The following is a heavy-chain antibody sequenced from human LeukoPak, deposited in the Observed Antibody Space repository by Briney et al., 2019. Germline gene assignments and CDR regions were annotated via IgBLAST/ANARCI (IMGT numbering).Heavy chain of an antibody. D-gene: IGHD1-1*01. Sequence: SETLSLTCAVYGGSFSGYPWTWIRQPPGKGLEWIGEIDRSGSTNYNPALKSRLTISVDTSKNQFSLKLSSVTAADTAVYYCARQSATGLAYWGQGTLVTVSS. CDR2: IDRSGST. J-gene: IGHJ4*02. V-gene: IGHV4-34*01. CDR3: ARQSATGLAY. CDR1: GGSFSGYP.